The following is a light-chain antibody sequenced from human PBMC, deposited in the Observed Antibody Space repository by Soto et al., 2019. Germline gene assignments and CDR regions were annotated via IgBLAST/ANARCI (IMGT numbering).Light chain of an antibody. J-gene: IGLJ3*02. Sequence: QAVVTQSPSASASLGASVKLTCTLSSGHSSYAIAWHQQQPEKGPRYLMNLNSDGSHSKGDGISDRFSGSSSGAERYLTISSLQSEDEADYYCQTWGTGIGVFGGGTKLTVL. CDR2: LNSDGSH. CDR1: SGHSSYA. V-gene: IGLV4-69*02. CDR3: QTWGTGIGV.